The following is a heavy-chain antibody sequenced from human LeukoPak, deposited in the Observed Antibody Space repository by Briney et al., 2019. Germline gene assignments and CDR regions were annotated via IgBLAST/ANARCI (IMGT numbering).Heavy chain of an antibody. CDR3: ARDGYCSGGSCHPFDY. J-gene: IGHJ4*02. Sequence: GGSLRLSCAASGFTFNTYWMNWVRQAPGKGLEWVSYISRSSSTTYYADSVKGRFTISRDNAENSLYLQMNSLRVEDTAVYYCARDGYCSGGSCHPFDYWGQGTLVTVSS. D-gene: IGHD2-15*01. V-gene: IGHV3-48*01. CDR2: ISRSSSTT. CDR1: GFTFNTYW.